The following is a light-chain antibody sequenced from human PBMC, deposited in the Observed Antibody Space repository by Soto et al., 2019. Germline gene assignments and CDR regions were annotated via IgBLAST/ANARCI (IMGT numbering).Light chain of an antibody. Sequence: QSARTQPPSASGSPGQSVTISCTGTSSDVGGYNYVSWYQQHPGKAPKVMIYEVSKRPSGVPDRFSGSKSGNTASLTVSGLQAEDEADYDCSSFAGSNEMVFGGGTKLTVL. V-gene: IGLV2-8*01. CDR2: EVS. CDR1: SSDVGGYNY. CDR3: SSFAGSNEMV. J-gene: IGLJ2*01.